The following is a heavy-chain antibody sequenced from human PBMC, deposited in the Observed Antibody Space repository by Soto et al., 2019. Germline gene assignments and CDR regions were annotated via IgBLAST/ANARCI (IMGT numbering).Heavy chain of an antibody. D-gene: IGHD1-7*01. CDR3: AGTTSYKWYYMDV. CDR1: GDSVSSNSAA. J-gene: IGHJ6*03. Sequence: SQTLSLTCAISGDSVSSNSAAWNWIRQSPSRGLEWLGRTYYRSRWYNDYAVPVRSRITVNADTSKNQFSLQLTSVTPEDTAVYYCAGTTSYKWYYMDVWGKGTTVTVYS. CDR2: TYYRSRWYN. V-gene: IGHV6-1*01.